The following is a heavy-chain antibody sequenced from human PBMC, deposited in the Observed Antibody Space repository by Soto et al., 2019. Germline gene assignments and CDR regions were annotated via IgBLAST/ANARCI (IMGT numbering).Heavy chain of an antibody. J-gene: IGHJ6*02. Sequence: GGSLRLSCAASGFTFSSYSMNWVRQAPGKGLEWVSSISSSSSYIYYADSVKGRFTISRDNAKNSLYLQMNSLRAEDTAVYYCARVIGYGDYYYGMDVWGQGTTVTVSS. CDR3: ARVIGYGDYYYGMDV. D-gene: IGHD4-17*01. V-gene: IGHV3-21*01. CDR2: ISSSSSYI. CDR1: GFTFSSYS.